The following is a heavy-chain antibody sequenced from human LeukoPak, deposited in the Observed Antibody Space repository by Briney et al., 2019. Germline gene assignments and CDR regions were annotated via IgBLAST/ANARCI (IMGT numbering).Heavy chain of an antibody. CDR3: ARELRVGTAFDL. J-gene: IGHJ2*01. CDR1: GFTFSDYN. D-gene: IGHD3-10*01. V-gene: IGHV3-48*04. Sequence: GGSLRLSCAASGFTFSDYNMNWVRQAPGKGLEWVAYITISTGIIYYADSVKGRFTISRDNAKNSLYLQMNSLRAEDTAVYYCARELRVGTAFDLWGRGTLVTVSS. CDR2: ITISTGII.